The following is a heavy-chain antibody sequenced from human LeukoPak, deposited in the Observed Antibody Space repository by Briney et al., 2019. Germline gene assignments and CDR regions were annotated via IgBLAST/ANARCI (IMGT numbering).Heavy chain of an antibody. V-gene: IGHV6-1*01. CDR1: GDSVSSNSAA. D-gene: IGHD6-19*01. Sequence: SQTLSLTCAISGDSVSSNSAAWNWIRQSPSRGLEWLGRTYYRSKWYNDYAVSVKSRITINPDTSKNQFSLQLNSVTPEDTAVYYCARDSSGWYGEYYYYMDVWGKGTTVTVSS. CDR2: TYYRSKWYN. CDR3: ARDSSGWYGEYYYYMDV. J-gene: IGHJ6*03.